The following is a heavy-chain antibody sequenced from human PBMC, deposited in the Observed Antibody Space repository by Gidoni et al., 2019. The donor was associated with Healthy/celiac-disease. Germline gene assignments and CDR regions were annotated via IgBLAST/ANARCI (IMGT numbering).Heavy chain of an antibody. CDR3: AKLELGPWVGATNFDY. J-gene: IGHJ4*02. D-gene: IGHD1-26*01. Sequence: EVQLLESGGGLVQPGGSLRLSCAASGFTFSSYAMSWVRQAPGKGLEWVSAISGSGGSTYYADSVKGRFTISRDNSKNTLYLQMNSLRAEDTAVYYCAKLELGPWVGATNFDYWGQGTLVTVSS. V-gene: IGHV3-23*01. CDR2: ISGSGGST. CDR1: GFTFSSYA.